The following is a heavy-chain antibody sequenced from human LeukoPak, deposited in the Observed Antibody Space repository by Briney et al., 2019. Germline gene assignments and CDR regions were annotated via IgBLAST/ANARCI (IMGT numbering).Heavy chain of an antibody. D-gene: IGHD3-22*01. V-gene: IGHV3-23*01. CDR1: GFTFSSYA. J-gene: IGHJ4*02. CDR3: AKVGGYYDSSGYTLYYFDY. Sequence: GGSLRLSCAASGFTFSSYAMSWVRQAPGKGLEWVSAISGSGGSTYYADSVKGRFTISRDNSKNTLYLQMNSLRAEDTAVYYCAKVGGYYDSSGYTLYYFDYWGQGTLVTVSS. CDR2: ISGSGGST.